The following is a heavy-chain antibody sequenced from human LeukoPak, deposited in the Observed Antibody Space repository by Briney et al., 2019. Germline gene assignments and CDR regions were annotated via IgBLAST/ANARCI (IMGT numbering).Heavy chain of an antibody. CDR2: ISGSGDST. J-gene: IGHJ4*02. CDR1: GFTFSNYA. D-gene: IGHD6-13*01. CDR3: GNTNAASYGKGRYFDY. V-gene: IGHV3-23*01. Sequence: GGSLRLSCAASGFTFSNYAMSWVRQAPGKGLEWVAAISGSGDSTYYADSVKGRFTVSRDNSKNTLYLQMSGLRAEDKALYYCGNTNAASYGKGRYFDYWGQGTLVTVSS.